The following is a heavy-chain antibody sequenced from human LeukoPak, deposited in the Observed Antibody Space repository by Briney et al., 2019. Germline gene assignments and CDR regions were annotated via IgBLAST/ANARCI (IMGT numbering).Heavy chain of an antibody. CDR3: ARGQIDLLRNYFDS. V-gene: IGHV3-66*01. CDR2: IYAGGNS. J-gene: IGHJ4*02. D-gene: IGHD3-22*01. CDR1: GFIVSHKY. Sequence: GGSLRLSCAASGFIVSHKYMAWVRQAPGKGLEWLSIIYAGGNSVSADSVKGRFIISRDNSRNTVHLQMNSLRDDDTAVYYCARGQIDLLRNYFDSWGPGTLVAVSS.